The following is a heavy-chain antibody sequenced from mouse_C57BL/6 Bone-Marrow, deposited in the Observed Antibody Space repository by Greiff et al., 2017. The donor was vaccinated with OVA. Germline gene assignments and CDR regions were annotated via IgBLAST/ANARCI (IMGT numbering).Heavy chain of an antibody. V-gene: IGHV10-1*01. CDR2: IRSKSNNYAT. CDR1: GFSFNTYA. J-gene: IGHJ3*01. Sequence: DVMLVESGGGLVQPKGSLKLSCAASGFSFNTYAMNWVRQAPGKGLEWVARIRSKSNNYATYYADSVKDRFTISRDDSESMLYLQMNNLKTEDTAMYYCVILLLRYPCAYRGQATLVTVSA. CDR3: VILLLRYPCAY. D-gene: IGHD1-1*01.